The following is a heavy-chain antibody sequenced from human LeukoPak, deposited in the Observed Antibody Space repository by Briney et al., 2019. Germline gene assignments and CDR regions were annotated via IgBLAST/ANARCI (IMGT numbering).Heavy chain of an antibody. J-gene: IGHJ3*02. D-gene: IGHD3-10*01. Sequence: SETLSLTCTVSGGSISTYYWSWIRQPPGKGLDWIGSFYYTGSTNYNPSLRSRVTISLDTSKNQISLRLSSVTAEDTAVYYCAREPWGITMVRGGQAFDIWGQGTMVTVSS. CDR3: AREPWGITMVRGGQAFDI. V-gene: IGHV4-59*01. CDR2: FYYTGST. CDR1: GGSISTYY.